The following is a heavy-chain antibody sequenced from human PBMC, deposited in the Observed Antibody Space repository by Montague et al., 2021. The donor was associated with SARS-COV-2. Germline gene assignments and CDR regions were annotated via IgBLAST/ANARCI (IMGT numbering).Heavy chain of an antibody. CDR3: ARDDYTPGDYYYYYGMDV. Sequence: SETRSLTCTVSGYSISSGYYWGWIRQPPGKGLEWIGSIYHSGSTXYNPSLKSRVTISVDTSKNQFSLKLSSVTAADTAVYYCARDDYTPGDYYYYYGMDVWGQGTTVTVSS. CDR1: GYSISSGYY. J-gene: IGHJ6*02. CDR2: IYHSGST. V-gene: IGHV4-38-2*02. D-gene: IGHD4-11*01.